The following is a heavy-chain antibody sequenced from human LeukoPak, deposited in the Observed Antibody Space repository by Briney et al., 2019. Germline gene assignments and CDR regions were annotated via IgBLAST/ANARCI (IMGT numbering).Heavy chain of an antibody. J-gene: IGHJ4*02. CDR2: IKSKTDGGTT. Sequence: PGGSLRLSCAASGFTFSNAWMSWARQAPGKGLEWVGRIKSKTDGGTTDYAAPVKGRFTISRDDSKNTLYLQMNSLKTEDTAVYYCTTDLLYYYDSSGYYPIFFDYWGQGTLVTVSS. D-gene: IGHD3-22*01. CDR3: TTDLLYYYDSSGYYPIFFDY. CDR1: GFTFSNAW. V-gene: IGHV3-15*01.